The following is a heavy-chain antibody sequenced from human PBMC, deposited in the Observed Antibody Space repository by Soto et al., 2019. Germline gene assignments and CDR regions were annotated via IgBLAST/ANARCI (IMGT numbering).Heavy chain of an antibody. V-gene: IGHV3-49*04. CDR1: GFTFGDYA. J-gene: IGHJ5*02. CDR2: IRSKAYGGTT. Sequence: PGGSLRLSCTASGFTFGDYAMSWVRQAPGKGLEWVGFIRSKAYGGTTEYAASVKGRFTISRDDSKSIAYLQMNSLKTEDTAVYYCLTTVTFPTSFDPRGQGTLVTVSS. D-gene: IGHD4-4*01. CDR3: LTTVTFPTSFDP.